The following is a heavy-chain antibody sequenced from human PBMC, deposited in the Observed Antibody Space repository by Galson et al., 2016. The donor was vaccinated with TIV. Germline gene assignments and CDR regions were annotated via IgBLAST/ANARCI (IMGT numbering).Heavy chain of an antibody. V-gene: IGHV4-39*01. CDR2: LYYSGST. Sequence: SKTLSLTCSVSGDSITSTYYYWGWIRQPPGKGLEWIGSLYYSGSTYYNPSLKSRVTISVDTSKNQFSLSLSSVTAADTAVFYCERQRLTMISRFESWGQGTQGTVSS. CDR3: ERQRLTMISRFES. J-gene: IGHJ4*02. D-gene: IGHD3-22*01. CDR1: GDSITSTYYY.